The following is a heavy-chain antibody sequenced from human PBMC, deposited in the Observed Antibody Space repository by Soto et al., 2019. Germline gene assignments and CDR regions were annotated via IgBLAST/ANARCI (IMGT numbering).Heavy chain of an antibody. CDR3: ARQMFIGGMDV. Sequence: SETLSLTCTVSGGSISSYYWSWIRQPPGKGLEWIGYIYYSGSTNYNPSLKSRVTISVDTSKNQFSLRLSSVTAADTAVYHCARQMFIGGMDVWGQGTTVTVSS. J-gene: IGHJ6*02. V-gene: IGHV4-59*08. CDR1: GGSISSYY. D-gene: IGHD2-15*01. CDR2: IYYSGST.